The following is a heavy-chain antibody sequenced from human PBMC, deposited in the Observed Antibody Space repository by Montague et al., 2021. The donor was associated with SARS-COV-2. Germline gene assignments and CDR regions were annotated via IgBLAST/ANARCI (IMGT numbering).Heavy chain of an antibody. J-gene: IGHJ4*02. V-gene: IGHV4-39*07. CDR2: INHSGST. Sequence: SETLSLTCTVSGGSISSGGYYWSWIRQPPGKGLEWIGEINHSGSTNYNPSLKSRVTMSVDTSKNQFSLKLSSVTAADTAVYYCARGARQGYGFRLGSFDYWGQGTLVTVSS. CDR3: ARGARQGYGFRLGSFDY. D-gene: IGHD3-10*01. CDR1: GGSISSGGYY.